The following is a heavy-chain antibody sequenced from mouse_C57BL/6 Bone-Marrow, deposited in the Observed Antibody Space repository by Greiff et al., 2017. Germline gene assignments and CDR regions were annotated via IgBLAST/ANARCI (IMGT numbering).Heavy chain of an antibody. CDR2: INPNNGGT. J-gene: IGHJ2*01. CDR3: ASPGSYFDY. CDR1: GYTFTDYY. Sequence: VQLQQSGPELVKPGASVKISCKASGYTFTDYYMNWVKQSHGKSLEWIGDINPNNGGTSYNQKFKGKATLTVDKSSSTAYMELRSLTSEDSAVYYCASPGSYFDYWGQGTTLTVSS. V-gene: IGHV1-26*01.